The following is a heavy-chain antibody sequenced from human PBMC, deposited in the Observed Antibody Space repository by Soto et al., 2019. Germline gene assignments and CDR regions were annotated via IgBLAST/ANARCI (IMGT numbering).Heavy chain of an antibody. Sequence: GSLRLSCAASGFTFIIDWRHWVRQAPGKGLVWVSRINSDGSSTSYADSVKGRFTISRDNAKNTLYLQMNSLRAEDTAVYYCASTVVTGYWGQGTPVTVSS. CDR1: GFTFIIDW. CDR3: ASTVVTGY. J-gene: IGHJ4*02. D-gene: IGHD2-15*01. V-gene: IGHV3-74*01. CDR2: INSDGSST.